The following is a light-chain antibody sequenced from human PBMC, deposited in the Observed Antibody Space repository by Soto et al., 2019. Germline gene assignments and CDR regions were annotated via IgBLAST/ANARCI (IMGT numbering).Light chain of an antibody. V-gene: IGLV2-14*01. CDR3: SSYTSSSTFYV. CDR2: DVS. CDR1: SSDVGGYNY. J-gene: IGLJ1*01. Sequence: QSALTQPASVSGSPGQSITISCTGTSSDVGGYNYVSWYQQHPGKAPKLMIYDVSNRPSGVSNRFSGSKSGNTASLTISGLQAEDEADYYCSSYTSSSTFYVFGTVTKLTVL.